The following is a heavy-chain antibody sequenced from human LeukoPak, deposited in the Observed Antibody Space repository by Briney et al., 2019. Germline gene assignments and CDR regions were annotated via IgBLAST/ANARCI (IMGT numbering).Heavy chain of an antibody. D-gene: IGHD2-15*01. CDR2: IYPGDSDT. CDR3: ASLLRDCSGGSCSPGYMDV. CDR1: GYSFTSYW. Sequence: GESLQISCKGSGYSFTSYWIGWVRPLPGKGLEWMGIIYPGDSDTRYSPSFQGQVTISADKSISTTYLQWSSLKASDTALYYCASLLRDCSGGSCSPGYMDVWGKGTTVTISS. J-gene: IGHJ6*03. V-gene: IGHV5-51*01.